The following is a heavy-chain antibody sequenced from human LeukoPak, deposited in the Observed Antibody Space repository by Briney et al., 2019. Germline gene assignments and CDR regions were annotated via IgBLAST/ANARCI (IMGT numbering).Heavy chain of an antibody. CDR1: GFTFSSYG. CDR2: IRYDGGNK. D-gene: IGHD3-9*01. CDR3: AKTMDLLAGYLWSLDY. J-gene: IGHJ4*02. Sequence: GRSLRLSCAASGFTFSSYGVHWVRQAPGKGLEWVAFIRYDGGNKYYADSVKGRFTISRDNSRNTLYLQMNSLRAEDTALYYCAKTMDLLAGYLWSLDYWGQGILVTVSS. V-gene: IGHV3-30*02.